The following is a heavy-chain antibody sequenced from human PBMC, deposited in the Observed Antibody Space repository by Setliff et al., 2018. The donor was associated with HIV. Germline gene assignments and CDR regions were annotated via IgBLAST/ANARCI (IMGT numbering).Heavy chain of an antibody. CDR1: GGSITSSGYH. Sequence: PSETLSLTCSVSGGSITSSGYHWGWIRQPPGKGLEWIGNIYYSGDTFYNASLRSRLTLSVDTSKNQFSLKLNSVTASDTAMYYCTRHRGPPWDAFDIWGKGTAVTVSS. D-gene: IGHD1-26*01. J-gene: IGHJ6*04. CDR3: TRHRGPPWDAFDI. V-gene: IGHV4-39*01. CDR2: IYYSGDT.